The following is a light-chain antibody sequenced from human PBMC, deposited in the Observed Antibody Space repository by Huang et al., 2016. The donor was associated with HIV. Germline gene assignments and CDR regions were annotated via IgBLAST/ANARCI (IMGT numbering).Light chain of an antibody. CDR1: QSVGNNF. CDR2: GAS. V-gene: IGKV3-20*01. Sequence: IVLTQSPGTLSLSPGARATLSCRASQSVGNNFLAWYQQKPGQAPRLLIYGASSRATGIPDRFSGSGSGTDFTLTISRLEPEDFAVYYCHQYDSSHTFGGGTKVEMK. J-gene: IGKJ4*01. CDR3: HQYDSSHT.